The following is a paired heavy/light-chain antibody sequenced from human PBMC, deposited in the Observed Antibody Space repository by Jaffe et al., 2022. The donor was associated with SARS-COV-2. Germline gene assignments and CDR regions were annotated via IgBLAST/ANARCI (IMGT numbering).Heavy chain of an antibody. J-gene: IGHJ4*02. CDR1: GYTFTSYS. Sequence: QVQLVQSGAEVQKPGASVKVSCKASGYTFTSYSISWVRQAPGQGLEWMGWINTYNGSTNYAQQLQGRVTMTTDTSARTAYMELRSLRADDTAVYYCARDFEAELEVAGLLDYWGQGTPVTVSS. CDR2: INTYNGST. V-gene: IGHV1-18*01. D-gene: IGHD6-19*01. CDR3: ARDFEAELEVAGLLDY.
Light chain of an antibody. J-gene: IGLJ2*01. V-gene: IGLV3-25*03. CDR3: QSADTSGTNVV. CDR1: ALPKQY. Sequence: SYELTQPPSVSVSPGQTARITCSGDALPKQYAYWYQQKPGQAPVLVIYKDTERSSGITERFSGSSLGTTVTLTVSGVQAEDEADYYCQSADTSGTNVVFGGGTKLTVL. CDR2: KDT.